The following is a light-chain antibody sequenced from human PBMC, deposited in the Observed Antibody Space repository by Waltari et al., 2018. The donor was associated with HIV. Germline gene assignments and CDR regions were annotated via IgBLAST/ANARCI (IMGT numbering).Light chain of an antibody. CDR2: DAS. V-gene: IGKV3-20*01. Sequence: NVLTQSPGALSLSPGETVALLCRASQSVVNNYLAWYQQRPGQSPKLIIYDASNRATGIPDRFSGSGSGTDFSLTINRLDPEDFAVYFCQQYGGSPPITFGQGTRLEIK. J-gene: IGKJ5*01. CDR3: QQYGGSPPIT. CDR1: QSVVNNY.